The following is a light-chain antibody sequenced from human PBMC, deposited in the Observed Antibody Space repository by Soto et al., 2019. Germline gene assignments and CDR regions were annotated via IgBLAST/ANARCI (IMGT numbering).Light chain of an antibody. Sequence: EIVMTQTPATLSVPPEERATLSFRASQSVSSNLAWYQQKPGQAPRLLIYGSSTRATGIPARFSGSGSGTEFKLTISSLQPHDFATYYCQQYNSYWTFGQGTKVDIK. J-gene: IGKJ1*01. CDR3: QQYNSYWT. V-gene: IGKV3-15*01. CDR1: QSVSSN. CDR2: GSS.